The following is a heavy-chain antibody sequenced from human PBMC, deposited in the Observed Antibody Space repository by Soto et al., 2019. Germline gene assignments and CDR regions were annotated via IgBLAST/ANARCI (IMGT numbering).Heavy chain of an antibody. CDR1: GFTFGDYG. V-gene: IGHV3-9*01. CDR2: VTWNSGNI. J-gene: IGHJ3*02. CDR3: LKDGLTSLFGLVYDGSNI. Sequence: EVQLVESGGGLVQPGRSLRLSCVGSGFTFGDYGMHWVRQAPGRGPEWVSGVTWNSGNIAYAETVKGRFTISRDNAKNALYLQMNSLRAEETALYYCLKDGLTSLFGLVYDGSNIWGHGTMVIVSS. D-gene: IGHD3-3*01.